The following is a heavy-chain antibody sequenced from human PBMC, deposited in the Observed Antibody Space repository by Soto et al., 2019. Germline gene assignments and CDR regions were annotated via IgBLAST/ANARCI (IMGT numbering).Heavy chain of an antibody. V-gene: IGHV5-51*01. J-gene: IGHJ6*02. CDR3: ATSPYYDAWDGLDV. Sequence: GESLKISCKASGYSFITNWIGWVRQMPGKDLEWMGIIYPDDSDTRYSPSFRDQVTISVDKSINTAYLQWTSLRASDTAMYYCATSPYYDAWDGLDVWGQGTAVTVSS. CDR1: GYSFITNW. D-gene: IGHD3-3*01. CDR2: IYPDDSDT.